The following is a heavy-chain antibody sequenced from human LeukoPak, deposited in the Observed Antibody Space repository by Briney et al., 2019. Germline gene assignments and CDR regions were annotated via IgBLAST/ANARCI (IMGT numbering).Heavy chain of an antibody. Sequence: GGSLRLSCAASGFTFSSYAMHWVRQAPGKGLEWVAVISYDGSNKYYADSVKGRFTISRDNSKNTLYLQMNSLRAEDTAVYYCASPDPDYWGRGTLVTVSS. V-gene: IGHV3-30-3*01. CDR1: GFTFSSYA. CDR2: ISYDGSNK. CDR3: ASPDPDY. J-gene: IGHJ4*02.